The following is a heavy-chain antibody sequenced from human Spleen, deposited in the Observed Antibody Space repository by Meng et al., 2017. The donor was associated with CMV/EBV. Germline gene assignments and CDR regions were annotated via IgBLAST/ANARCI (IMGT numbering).Heavy chain of an antibody. CDR3: AKDLAGGYYYYYGMDV. CDR1: GDSISSSNW. J-gene: IGHJ6*02. V-gene: IGHV3-30*02. CDR2: IRYDGSNK. Sequence: GGSLRLSCAVSGDSISSSNWWSWVRQPPGKGLEWVAFIRYDGSNKYYADSVKGRFTISRDNSKNTLYLQMNSLRAEDTAVYYCAKDLAGGYYYYYGMDVWGQGTTVTVSS. D-gene: IGHD3-10*01.